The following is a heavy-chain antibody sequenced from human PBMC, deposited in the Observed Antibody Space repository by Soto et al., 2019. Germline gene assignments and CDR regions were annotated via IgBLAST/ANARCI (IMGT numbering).Heavy chain of an antibody. D-gene: IGHD3-3*01. J-gene: IGHJ4*02. V-gene: IGHV3-30*18. CDR3: AKDYAFGVALYYFDY. CDR2: ISYGGANN. Sequence: ISYGGANNYYADSVKGRFTISRDNSKNTLYLQMNSLRAEDTAVYYCAKDYAFGVALYYFDYWGQGTLVTVSS.